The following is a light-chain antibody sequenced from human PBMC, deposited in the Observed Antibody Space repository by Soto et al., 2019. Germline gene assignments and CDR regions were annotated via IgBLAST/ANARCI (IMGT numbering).Light chain of an antibody. CDR1: QSISSY. CDR3: QQSYSTPPA. CDR2: GAS. Sequence: DIQMTQSPSSLSASVGDRVTITCRASQSISSYLNWYQQKPGKAPKLLIYGASSLQSGVTLRFSGSGSGTDFTLTSSSLQPDDFATYYCQQSYSTPPAFGKGTKVEIK. V-gene: IGKV1-39*01. J-gene: IGKJ1*01.